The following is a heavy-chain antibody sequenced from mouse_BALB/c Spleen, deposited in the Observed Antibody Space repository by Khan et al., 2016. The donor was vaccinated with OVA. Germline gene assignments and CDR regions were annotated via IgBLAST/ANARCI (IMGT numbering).Heavy chain of an antibody. CDR3: ASRTTGYTMDY. CDR1: GYTFTSHT. CDR2: INPRSGYS. D-gene: IGHD2-14*01. V-gene: IGHV1-4*01. Sequence: QIQLVQSGAELARPGASVKMSCKASGYTFTSHTMHWIMQSPGQGLEWIGYINPRSGYSNYNQKFNDKATLTADKSSSTAYMQLSSLTSEDSAVYYCASRTTGYTMDYWGQGTSVTVSS. J-gene: IGHJ4*01.